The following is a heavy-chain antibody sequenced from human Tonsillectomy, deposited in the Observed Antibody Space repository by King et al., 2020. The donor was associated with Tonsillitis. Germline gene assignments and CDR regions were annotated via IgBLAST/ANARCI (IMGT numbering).Heavy chain of an antibody. V-gene: IGHV1-58*02. Sequence: QLVESGPEVKEPGTSVKVSCKASGFTFTSSAMQWVRQARGQRLEWIGWIVVGSGNTNYAQKFQERVTITSDMSTSTAYMELSSLRSDDTAVYYCAAAVGGGWGSYYSYGMDVWGQGTTVTVSS. J-gene: IGHJ6*02. CDR3: AAAVGGGWGSYYSYGMDV. CDR2: IVVGSGNT. D-gene: IGHD3-10*01. CDR1: GFTFTSSA.